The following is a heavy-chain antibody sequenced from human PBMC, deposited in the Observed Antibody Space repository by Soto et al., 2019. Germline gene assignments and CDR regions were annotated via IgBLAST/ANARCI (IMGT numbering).Heavy chain of an antibody. J-gene: IGHJ3*01. CDR1: GFTFTTYA. CDR3: AKGDYKGNLFAFDF. Sequence: EVQLLESGGGLVQPGGSLRLSCAASGFTFTTYALSWVRQAPGKGLGWVSAVSRSGDKTYYADSVKGRLTISRDKSKNTVYLQMNSLRVDDTAVYYCAKGDYKGNLFAFDFWGQGTVVTVSS. V-gene: IGHV3-23*01. CDR2: VSRSGDKT. D-gene: IGHD4-4*01.